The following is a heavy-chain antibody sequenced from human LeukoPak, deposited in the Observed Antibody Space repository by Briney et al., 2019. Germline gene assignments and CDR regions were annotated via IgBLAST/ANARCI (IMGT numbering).Heavy chain of an antibody. CDR1: GGSISSYY. V-gene: IGHV4-59*01. CDR2: IYYSGST. J-gene: IGHJ4*02. Sequence: SETLSLTCTVSGGSISSYYWSWIRQPPGKGLEWIGYIYYSGSTNYNPSLKSRVTISVDTSKNQFSLKLSSVTAADTAVHYCARVRDDFWSGPSAYFDYWGQGTLVTVSS. D-gene: IGHD3-3*01. CDR3: ARVRDDFWSGPSAYFDY.